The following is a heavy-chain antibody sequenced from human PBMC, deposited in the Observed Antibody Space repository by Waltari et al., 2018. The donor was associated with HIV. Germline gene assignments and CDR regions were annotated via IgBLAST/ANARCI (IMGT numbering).Heavy chain of an antibody. CDR3: TTEAVAGTAY. Sequence: EVQLVESGGGWVKPGGSLRLSCAASGLTFSTAWMSWVRQAPGKGLEWGGRRESKTGGGTTDYAAPVRGRFTSSRDDSKNTLYLQMNSLKTEDTAVYYCTTEAVAGTAYWGQGTLVTVSS. J-gene: IGHJ4*02. CDR2: RESKTGGGTT. D-gene: IGHD6-19*01. V-gene: IGHV3-15*04. CDR1: GLTFSTAW.